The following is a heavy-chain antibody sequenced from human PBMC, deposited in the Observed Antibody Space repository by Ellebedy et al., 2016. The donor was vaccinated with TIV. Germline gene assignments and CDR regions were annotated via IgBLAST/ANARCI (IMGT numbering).Heavy chain of an antibody. CDR3: ARVGWDIVVVVAAGYGPVGFDY. Sequence: ASVKVSCKASGYTFTGYYMHWVRQVPGQGLEWMGWINPNSGGTKYAQNFQGWVTMTRDTSISTAYIELSRLTSDDTAMYYCARVGWDIVVVVAAGYGPVGFDYWGQGTLVTVSS. V-gene: IGHV1-2*04. CDR2: INPNSGGT. CDR1: GYTFTGYY. J-gene: IGHJ4*02. D-gene: IGHD2-15*01.